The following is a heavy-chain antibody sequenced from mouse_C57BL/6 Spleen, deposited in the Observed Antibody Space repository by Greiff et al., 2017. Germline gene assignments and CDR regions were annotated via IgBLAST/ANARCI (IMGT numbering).Heavy chain of an antibody. V-gene: IGHV1-82*01. D-gene: IGHD2-4*01. J-gene: IGHJ2*01. CDR2: IYPGDGDT. CDR3: ARGGDYDSRYFDY. CDR1: GYAFSSSW. Sequence: VQLQQSRPELVKPGASVKISCKASGYAFSSSWMNWVKQRPGKGLEWIGRIYPGDGDTNYNGKFKGKATLTADKSSSTAYMQLSSLTSEDSAVYFCARGGDYDSRYFDYWGQGTTLTVSS.